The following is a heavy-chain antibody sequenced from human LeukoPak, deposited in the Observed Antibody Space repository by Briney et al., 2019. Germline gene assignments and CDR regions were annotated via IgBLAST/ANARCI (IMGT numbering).Heavy chain of an antibody. CDR3: AKVDLWSGYYTGIEY. Sequence: GGSLRLSRAASGFTFSSYSMNWVRQAPGKGLEWVSSISSSSSYIYYADSVKGRFTISRDNSKNTLYLQMNSLRTEETAIYYCAKVDLWSGYYTGIEYWGQGTLVTVSS. CDR1: GFTFSSYS. J-gene: IGHJ4*02. D-gene: IGHD3-3*01. CDR2: ISSSSSYI. V-gene: IGHV3-21*01.